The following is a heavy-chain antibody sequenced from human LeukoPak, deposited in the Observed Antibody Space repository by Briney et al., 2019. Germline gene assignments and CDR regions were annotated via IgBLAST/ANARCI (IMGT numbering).Heavy chain of an antibody. CDR1: GFSFSTYS. Sequence: PGGSLKLSCTASGFSFSTYSMNWVRQAPGKGLEWVSSISYDSNYIYYADSVKGRFTISRDSAKNLLYLQMNSLRAADTAVYYCARDSHYWATVYYFDYWGQGTLVTVSS. V-gene: IGHV3-21*06. D-gene: IGHD4-17*01. CDR3: ARDSHYWATVYYFDY. CDR2: ISYDSNYI. J-gene: IGHJ4*02.